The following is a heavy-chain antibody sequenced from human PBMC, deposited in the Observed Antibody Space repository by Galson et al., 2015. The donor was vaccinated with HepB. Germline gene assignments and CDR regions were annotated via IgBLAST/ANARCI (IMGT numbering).Heavy chain of an antibody. D-gene: IGHD6-6*01. CDR2: ISSSSSTI. CDR1: GFTFSSYS. J-gene: IGHJ6*03. V-gene: IGHV3-48*01. Sequence: SLRLSCAASGFTFSSYSMNWVRQAPGKGLEWVSYISSSSSTIYYADSVKGRFTISRDNAKNSLYLQMNSLRAEDTAVYYCARDLGYSSSYYMDVWGKGTTVTVSS. CDR3: ARDLGYSSSYYMDV.